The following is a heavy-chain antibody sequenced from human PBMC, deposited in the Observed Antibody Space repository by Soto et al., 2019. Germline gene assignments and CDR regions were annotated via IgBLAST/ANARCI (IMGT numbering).Heavy chain of an antibody. V-gene: IGHV1-2*02. CDR2: INPKSGGT. D-gene: IGHD6-19*01. Sequence: ASVKVSCKASGDTFTANYIHWVRQAPGQGFEWMGWINPKSGGTNYPQKFQGRVTMTRDTSTSTVYMELSSLRSEDTAVYYCARERTEYGRYDWFDPWGQGTLVTVSS. J-gene: IGHJ5*02. CDR3: ARERTEYGRYDWFDP. CDR1: GDTFTANY.